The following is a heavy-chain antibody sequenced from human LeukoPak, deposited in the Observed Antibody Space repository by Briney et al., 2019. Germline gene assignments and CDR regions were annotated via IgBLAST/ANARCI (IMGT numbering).Heavy chain of an antibody. V-gene: IGHV3-21*04. Sequence: PGGSLRLSCAASGFTFSTYTMNWVRQAPGKGLEWVSSISSRSSYIYYADSVKGRFTISRDNAKNSLYLQMNSLRAEDTAVYYCAKEGPRSSGNYYDGFDIWGQGTMVTVSS. J-gene: IGHJ3*02. CDR2: ISSRSSYI. CDR3: AKEGPRSSGNYYDGFDI. CDR1: GFTFSTYT. D-gene: IGHD3-22*01.